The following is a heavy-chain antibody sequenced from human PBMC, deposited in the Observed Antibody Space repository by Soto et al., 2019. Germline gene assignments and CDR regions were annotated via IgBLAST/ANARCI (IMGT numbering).Heavy chain of an antibody. CDR1: GDSISSSNW. D-gene: IGHD3-10*01. V-gene: IGHV4-4*02. J-gene: IGHJ4*02. CDR2: IYHSGST. CDR3: ATRIYGTYYFDY. Sequence: QVQLQESGPGLVKPSGTLSLTCAVSGDSISSSNWWSWVRQPPGKGLEWIGEIYHSGSTNYSPSLMSRATISVDKSKNQFSLNLSSVTAADTAVYYCATRIYGTYYFDYWGQGALVTVSS.